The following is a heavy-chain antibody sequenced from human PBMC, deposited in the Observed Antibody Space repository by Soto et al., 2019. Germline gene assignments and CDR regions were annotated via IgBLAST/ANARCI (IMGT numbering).Heavy chain of an antibody. V-gene: IGHV3-30*18. CDR1: GFTFSNHG. D-gene: IGHD3-16*01. J-gene: IGHJ5*02. CDR3: AKDPIPGGVASVAP. CDR2: ISNDGKKR. Sequence: QEQLLESGGGVVQPGKSLRLSCVGFGFTFSNHGMHWVRQAPGKGLEWMAVISNDGKKRYYADSVKGRFTISRDNSQNTVYVQMDSLRDEDTAMYYCAKDPIPGGVASVAPWGQGTLVTFSS.